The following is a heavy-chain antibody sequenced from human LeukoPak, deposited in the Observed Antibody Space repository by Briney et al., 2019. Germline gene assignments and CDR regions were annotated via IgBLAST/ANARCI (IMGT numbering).Heavy chain of an antibody. Sequence: GGSLRLSCAASEFVFSDFYMVGIRQAPGKGLEGGSFISHSGTTIYYADSVKGRFTISRDNAENSLYLKMNSLRAEDTAVYYCARGGVSGWYHFYGYWGQGTLVTVSS. CDR3: ARGGVSGWYHFYGY. V-gene: IGHV3-11*04. CDR2: ISHSGTTI. CDR1: EFVFSDFY. J-gene: IGHJ4*02. D-gene: IGHD6-19*01.